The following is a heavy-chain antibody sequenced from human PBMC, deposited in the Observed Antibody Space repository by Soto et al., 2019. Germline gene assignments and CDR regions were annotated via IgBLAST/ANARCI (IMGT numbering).Heavy chain of an antibody. CDR2: INPNSGGT. D-gene: IGHD3-9*01. V-gene: IGHV1-2*04. J-gene: IGHJ6*02. CDR3: ARDLGYYDLLTGPHTGMGV. Sequence: ASVKVSCKASGYTFTGYYMHWVRQAPGQGLEWMGWINPNSGGTNYAQKFQGWVTMTRDTSISTAYMELSRLRSDDTAVYYCARDLGYYDLLTGPHTGMGVWGQGTTVTVSS. CDR1: GYTFTGYY.